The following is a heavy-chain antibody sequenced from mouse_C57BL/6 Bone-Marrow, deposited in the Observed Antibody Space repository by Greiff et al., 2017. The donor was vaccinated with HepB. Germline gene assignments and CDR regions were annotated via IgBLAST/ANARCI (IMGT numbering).Heavy chain of an antibody. V-gene: IGHV5-4*01. CDR2: ISDGGSYT. Sequence: EVQLVESGGGLVKPGGSLKLSCAASGFTFSSYAMSWVRQTPEKRLEWVATISDGGSYTYYPDNVKGRFTISRDNAKNNLYLQMSHLKSEDTAMYYCARDRPPPDYWGQGTTLTVSS. CDR3: ARDRPPPDY. J-gene: IGHJ2*01. CDR1: GFTFSSYA.